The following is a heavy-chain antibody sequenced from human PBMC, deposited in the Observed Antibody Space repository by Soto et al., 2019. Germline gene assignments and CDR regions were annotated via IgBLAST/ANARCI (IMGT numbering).Heavy chain of an antibody. Sequence: QVQLVQSGAEVKKPGASVKVSCKASGYTFTGYYMHWVRQAPGQGLEWMGWINPNSGGTNYAQKFQGWVTMTRDTFISTAYMELSRLRSDDTAVYYCARDDGGWFGDHYGMDVWGQGTTVTVSS. J-gene: IGHJ6*02. V-gene: IGHV1-2*04. CDR3: ARDDGGWFGDHYGMDV. D-gene: IGHD3-10*01. CDR1: GYTFTGYY. CDR2: INPNSGGT.